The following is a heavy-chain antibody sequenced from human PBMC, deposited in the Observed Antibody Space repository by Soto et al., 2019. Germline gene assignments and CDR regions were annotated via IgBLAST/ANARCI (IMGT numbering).Heavy chain of an antibody. J-gene: IGHJ6*03. CDR3: AKEGLITIFGVVNYYYYMDV. CDR1: GFTFSSYG. V-gene: IGHV3-30*18. Sequence: GGSLRLSCAASGFTFSSYGMHWVRQAPGKGLEWVAVISYDGSNKYYADSVKGRFTISRDNSKNTLYLQMNSLRAEDTAVYYCAKEGLITIFGVVNYYYYMDVWGKGTTVTVSS. D-gene: IGHD3-3*01. CDR2: ISYDGSNK.